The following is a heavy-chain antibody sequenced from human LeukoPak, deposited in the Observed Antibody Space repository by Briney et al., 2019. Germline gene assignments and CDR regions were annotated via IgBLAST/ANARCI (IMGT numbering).Heavy chain of an antibody. Sequence: GASVKVSCKASGYTFTSYAMHWVRQAPGQRLEWMGWINAGNGNTKYSQKFQGRATITRDTSASTAYMELSSLRSEDTAVYYCARDWREPKVTAILIGPADYWGQGTLVTVSS. CDR2: INAGNGNT. J-gene: IGHJ4*02. CDR3: ARDWREPKVTAILIGPADY. D-gene: IGHD2-21*02. CDR1: GYTFTSYA. V-gene: IGHV1-3*01.